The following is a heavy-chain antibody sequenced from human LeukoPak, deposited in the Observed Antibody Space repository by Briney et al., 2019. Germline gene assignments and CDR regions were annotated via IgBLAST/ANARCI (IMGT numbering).Heavy chain of an antibody. Sequence: ASVKVSCKASGYTFSGSYIHWVRQAPGQGLEWMGRINPNSGDTNYAQNFQGRVTMTRDASITTAYMELSSLTSADTAVYFCARSAEHCNNGVCFTDYYMDVWGKGTTVTVSS. J-gene: IGHJ6*03. CDR3: ARSAEHCNNGVCFTDYYMDV. CDR1: GYTFSGSY. D-gene: IGHD2-8*01. V-gene: IGHV1-2*06. CDR2: INPNSGDT.